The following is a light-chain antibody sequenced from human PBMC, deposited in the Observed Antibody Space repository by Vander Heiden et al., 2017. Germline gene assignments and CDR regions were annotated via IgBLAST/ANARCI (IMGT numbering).Light chain of an antibody. CDR2: AAT. V-gene: IGKV1-39*01. Sequence: EIQLTQSPSSLSASIGDRVSISCRTSQTIRDYVNWFQQKSAKAPKLLIYAATRLQSGVPSRFSGSGSGTDFTLTISSLQPEDIAVYYCQQSYSTPLTFGGWTRVEI. CDR1: QTIRDY. CDR3: QQSYSTPLT. J-gene: IGKJ4*01.